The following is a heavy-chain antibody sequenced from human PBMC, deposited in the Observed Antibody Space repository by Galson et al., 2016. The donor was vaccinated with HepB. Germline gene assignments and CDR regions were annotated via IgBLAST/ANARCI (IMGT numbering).Heavy chain of an antibody. CDR3: ARGEIVALGSGSYSWFDA. CDR1: GYSFTTFW. CDR2: IHPGNSET. J-gene: IGHJ5*02. Sequence: QSGAEVKKAGESLKISCKASGYSFTTFWIGWARQMPGKGLEWIGLIHPGNSETRYSPSFQGQVTISADKSVTTAYLQWGSLKPSDTANYYCARGEIVALGSGSYSWFDAWGQGTLVTVSS. D-gene: IGHD2-15*01. V-gene: IGHV5-51*01.